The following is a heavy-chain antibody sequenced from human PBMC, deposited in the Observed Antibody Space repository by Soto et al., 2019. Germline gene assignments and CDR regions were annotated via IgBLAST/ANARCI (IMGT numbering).Heavy chain of an antibody. D-gene: IGHD4-17*01. J-gene: IGHJ4*02. V-gene: IGHV4-31*03. CDR2: IYYSGST. Sequence: SETLSLTCTVSGGSISSGGYYWSWIRQHPGKGLEWIGYIYYSGSTYYNPSLKSRVTISVDTSKNQFSLKLSSVTAADTAVYYCARGQHDYGGINYYFDYWGQGTLVTVSS. CDR3: ARGQHDYGGINYYFDY. CDR1: GGSISSGGYY.